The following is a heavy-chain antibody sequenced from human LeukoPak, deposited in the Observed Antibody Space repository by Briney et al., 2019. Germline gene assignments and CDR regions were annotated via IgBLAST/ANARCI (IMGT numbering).Heavy chain of an antibody. V-gene: IGHV4-39*07. CDR3: ASGRDYGDYF. J-gene: IGHJ4*02. Sequence: PSQTLSLTCTVSGGSISSGSYYWSWIRQPPGKGLEWIGEINHSGSTNYNPSLKSRVTISVDTSKNQFSLKLSSVTAADTAVYYCASGRDYGDYFWGQGTLVTVSS. CDR1: GGSISSGSYY. D-gene: IGHD4-17*01. CDR2: INHSGST.